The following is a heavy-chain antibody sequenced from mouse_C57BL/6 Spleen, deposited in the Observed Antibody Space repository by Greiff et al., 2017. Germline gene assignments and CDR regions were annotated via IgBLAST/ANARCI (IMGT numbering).Heavy chain of an antibody. D-gene: IGHD2-5*01. J-gene: IGHJ3*01. CDR3: ATHSNHGGFAY. Sequence: VQLQQSGPGLVAPSQSLSITCTVSGFSLTSYGVDWVRQSPGKGLEWLGVIWGVGSTNYNSALKSRLSISKDNSKSQVFLKMNRLQTDDTAMYYCATHSNHGGFAYWGQGTLVTVSA. CDR2: IWGVGST. V-gene: IGHV2-6*01. CDR1: GFSLTSYG.